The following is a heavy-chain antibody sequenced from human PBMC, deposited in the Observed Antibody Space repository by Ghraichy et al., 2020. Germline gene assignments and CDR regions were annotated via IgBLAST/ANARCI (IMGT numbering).Heavy chain of an antibody. V-gene: IGHV3-48*02. CDR1: GFTFSSYS. J-gene: IGHJ6*02. D-gene: IGHD3-3*01. Sequence: GGSLRLSCAASGFTFSSYSMNWVRQAPGKGLEWVSYISSSSSTIYYADSVKGRFTISRDNAKNSLYLQMNSLRDEDTAVYYCARDAPLPYFWSGYYWGGGMDVWGQGTTVTVSS. CDR3: ARDAPLPYFWSGYYWGGGMDV. CDR2: ISSSSSTI.